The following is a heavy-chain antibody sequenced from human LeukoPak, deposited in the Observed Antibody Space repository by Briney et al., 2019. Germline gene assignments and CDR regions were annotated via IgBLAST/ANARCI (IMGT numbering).Heavy chain of an antibody. J-gene: IGHJ4*02. CDR3: ATGRYCSGGSCYLDY. V-gene: IGHV1-69-2*01. D-gene: IGHD2-15*01. CDR2: VDPEDGET. Sequence: ASVKVSCKVSGYTFTDYYMHWVLQAPGKGLEWMGLVDPEDGETIYAEKFQGRVTITADTSTDTAYMELSSLRSEDTAVYYCATGRYCSGGSCYLDYWGQGTLVTVSS. CDR1: GYTFTDYY.